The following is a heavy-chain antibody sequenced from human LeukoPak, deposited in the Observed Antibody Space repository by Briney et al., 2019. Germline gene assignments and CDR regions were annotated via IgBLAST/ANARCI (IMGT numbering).Heavy chain of an antibody. D-gene: IGHD2-2*01. Sequence: SETLSLTCTVSGGSISSSSYYWSWIRQPPGKGLEWIGEINHSGSTNYNPSLKSRVTISVDTSKNQFSLKLSSVTAADTAVYYCASKYCSSTSGAIGLVDYWGQGTLVTVSS. CDR2: INHSGST. V-gene: IGHV4-39*01. J-gene: IGHJ4*02. CDR3: ASKYCSSTSGAIGLVDY. CDR1: GGSISSSSYY.